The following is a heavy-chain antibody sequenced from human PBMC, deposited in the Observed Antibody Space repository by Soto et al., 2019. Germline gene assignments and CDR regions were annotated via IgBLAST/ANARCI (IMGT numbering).Heavy chain of an antibody. V-gene: IGHV3-11*01. CDR3: ARRSHLDY. CDR2: ISTTGSTI. CDR1: GFTFSDYN. J-gene: IGHJ4*02. Sequence: QVQLVESGGSLVKPGGSLRLSCAASGFTFSDYNMNWIRQAPGKGLEWLSYISTTGSTIYYADSVKGRFTISSDNTKKSLYLPMDSLRAEDTAVYYCARRSHLDYWGQGTLVTVS.